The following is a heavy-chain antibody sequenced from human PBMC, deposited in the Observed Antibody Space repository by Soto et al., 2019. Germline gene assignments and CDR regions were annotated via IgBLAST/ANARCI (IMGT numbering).Heavy chain of an antibody. CDR3: ARVLPCSSTSCYTDYYYAMDV. Sequence: EVQLVESGGGLVKPGGSLRLSCAASGFTFSGYSMNWVRQAPGKGLEWVSSISTSSSYIYYADSVQGRFTVSRDNAKNTLYLQMSSLRAEDTAVYYCARVLPCSSTSCYTDYYYAMDVWGHGTTVTVSS. V-gene: IGHV3-21*01. J-gene: IGHJ6*02. D-gene: IGHD2-2*02. CDR1: GFTFSGYS. CDR2: ISTSSSYI.